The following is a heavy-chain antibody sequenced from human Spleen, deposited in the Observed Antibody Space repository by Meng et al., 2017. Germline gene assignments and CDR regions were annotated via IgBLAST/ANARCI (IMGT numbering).Heavy chain of an antibody. Sequence: GGSLRLSCAASGFTFSDYYMSWIRQAPGKGLEWVAVIGIAGDTYYPASVKGRFTTSRENAKNSLFLHMNNVGAGDTAVYYCTRATFGGVDCWGQGTLVTVSS. CDR1: GFTFSDYY. CDR3: TRATFGGVDC. V-gene: IGHV3-13*01. J-gene: IGHJ4*02. D-gene: IGHD3-3*01. CDR2: IGIAGDT.